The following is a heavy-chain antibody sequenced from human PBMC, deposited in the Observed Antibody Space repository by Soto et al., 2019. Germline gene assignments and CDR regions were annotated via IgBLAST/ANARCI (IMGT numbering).Heavy chain of an antibody. D-gene: IGHD3-10*01. Sequence: QVQLVQSGAEVKKPGASVKVSCKASGYTFTSYGISWVRQAPGQGLEWMGWISAYNGNTNYAQKLQGRVTMTTDTSTSTAYMELRSLRSDDTAVYYCAKAPPVTMVRGAQPGLDYWGQGTLVTVSS. V-gene: IGHV1-18*01. J-gene: IGHJ4*02. CDR1: GYTFTSYG. CDR2: ISAYNGNT. CDR3: AKAPPVTMVRGAQPGLDY.